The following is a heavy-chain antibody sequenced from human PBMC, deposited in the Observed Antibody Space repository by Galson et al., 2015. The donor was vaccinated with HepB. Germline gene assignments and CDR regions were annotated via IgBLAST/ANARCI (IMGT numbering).Heavy chain of an antibody. V-gene: IGHV2-5*02. CDR1: GFSLSTSGVG. J-gene: IGHJ5*02. CDR2: IYWDDDT. CDR3: AHGGYDFWSGYYPGWWFDP. Sequence: PALVNPTQTHTLTCTFSGFSLSTSGVGVGWIRQPPGKALEWIELIYWDDDTRYSPSPKSRLTITKDTSKNQVVLTMTNMDPVDTANYSCAHGGYDFWSGYYPGWWFDPWGQGTLVTVSS. D-gene: IGHD3-3*01.